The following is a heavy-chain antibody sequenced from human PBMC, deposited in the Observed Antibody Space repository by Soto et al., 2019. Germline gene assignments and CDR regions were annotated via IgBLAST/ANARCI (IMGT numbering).Heavy chain of an antibody. CDR3: ARKYSYGYGSTNLLP. D-gene: IGHD5-18*01. J-gene: IGHJ5*02. CDR1: GYTFTSYG. CDR2: ISAYNGNT. Sequence: ASVKVSCKASGYTFTSYGISWVRQAPGQGLEWMGWISAYNGNTNYPQKLQGRVTMTTDTSTSTAYMELRSLRSDDTAVYYCARKYSYGYGSTNLLPWGQGTLVTVSS. V-gene: IGHV1-18*01.